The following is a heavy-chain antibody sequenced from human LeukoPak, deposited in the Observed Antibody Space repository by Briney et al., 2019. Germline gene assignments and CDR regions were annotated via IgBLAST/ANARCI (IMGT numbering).Heavy chain of an antibody. V-gene: IGHV3-23*01. CDR1: GFTFSSYA. Sequence: GGSLRLSCAAPGFTFSSYAMSWVRQAPGKGLEWVSAISGGGGSTYYADSVKGRFTISRDNSKNTLYLQMNSLRAEDTAVYYCAKDHDYVWGSYRPPHDYWGQGTLVTVSS. J-gene: IGHJ4*02. D-gene: IGHD3-16*02. CDR3: AKDHDYVWGSYRPPHDY. CDR2: ISGGGGST.